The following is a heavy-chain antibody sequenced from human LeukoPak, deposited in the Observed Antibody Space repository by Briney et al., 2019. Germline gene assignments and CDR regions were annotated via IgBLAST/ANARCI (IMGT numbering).Heavy chain of an antibody. D-gene: IGHD3-22*01. Sequence: GASVKVSCKASGYTFTSYGISWVRQAPGQGREWMGWISAYNGNTNYAQKLQGRVTMPTDTSTSTAYMELRSLRSDDTAVYYCARARYYDSSGYYTRDFDYWGQGTLVTVSS. J-gene: IGHJ4*02. V-gene: IGHV1-18*01. CDR1: GYTFTSYG. CDR3: ARARYYDSSGYYTRDFDY. CDR2: ISAYNGNT.